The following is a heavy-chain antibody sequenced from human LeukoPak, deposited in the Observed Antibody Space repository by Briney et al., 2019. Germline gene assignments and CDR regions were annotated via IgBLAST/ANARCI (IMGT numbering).Heavy chain of an antibody. CDR1: GFTFSSYA. Sequence: GGSLRLSCAASGFTFSSYAMHWVRQAPGKGLEWVSGISWNSGSIGYADSVKGRFTISRDNAKNSLYLQMNSLRAEDTAVYYCARLGPTYYDFWSGYYISTNYYYYGMDVWGQGTTVTVSS. D-gene: IGHD3-3*01. V-gene: IGHV3-9*01. J-gene: IGHJ6*02. CDR2: ISWNSGSI. CDR3: ARLGPTYYDFWSGYYISTNYYYYGMDV.